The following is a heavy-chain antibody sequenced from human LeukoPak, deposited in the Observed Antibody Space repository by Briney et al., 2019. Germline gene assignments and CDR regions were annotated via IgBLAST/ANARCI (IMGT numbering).Heavy chain of an antibody. J-gene: IGHJ4*02. CDR3: AKASPYYDFWSGYSYYFDY. V-gene: IGHV3-23*01. CDR1: GFTFSSYA. CDR2: ISGSGGST. Sequence: GRSLRLSCAASGFTFSSYAMSWVRQAPGKGLEWVSAISGSGGSTYYADSVKGRFTISRDNSKNTLYLQMNSLRAEDTAVYYCAKASPYYDFWSGYSYYFDYWGQGTLVTVSS. D-gene: IGHD3-3*01.